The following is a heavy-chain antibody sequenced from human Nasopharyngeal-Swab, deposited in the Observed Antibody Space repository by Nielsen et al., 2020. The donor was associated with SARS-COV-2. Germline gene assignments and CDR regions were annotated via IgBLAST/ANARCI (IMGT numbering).Heavy chain of an antibody. D-gene: IGHD1-7*01. Sequence: SETLSLTCAVYGGSFSGYYWSWNRQPPGKGLEWIGEINHSGSTNYNPSLKSRVTISVDMSKNQFSLRLASVTAADTAVYYCARGRNYVYTPFDYWGQGSLVTVSS. J-gene: IGHJ4*02. CDR1: GGSFSGYY. V-gene: IGHV4-34*01. CDR3: ARGRNYVYTPFDY. CDR2: INHSGST.